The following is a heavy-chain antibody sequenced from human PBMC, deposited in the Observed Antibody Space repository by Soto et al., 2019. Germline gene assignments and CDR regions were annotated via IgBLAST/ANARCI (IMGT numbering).Heavy chain of an antibody. Sequence: QVQLVQSGAEVKKPGASVKVSCKASGYTFTGYYMHWVRQAPGQGLEWMGWINPNSGGTNYAQKFQGWVTTTRDTSISTAYMELSRLRSDDTAVYYCARDRGRGLVALGYYFDYWGQGTLVTVSS. V-gene: IGHV1-2*04. CDR3: ARDRGRGLVALGYYFDY. D-gene: IGHD5-12*01. CDR1: GYTFTGYY. CDR2: INPNSGGT. J-gene: IGHJ4*02.